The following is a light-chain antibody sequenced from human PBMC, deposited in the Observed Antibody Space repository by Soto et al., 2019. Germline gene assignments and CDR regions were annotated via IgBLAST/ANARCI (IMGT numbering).Light chain of an antibody. Sequence: SYELTQPLSLSVALGQTARITGGGNNIGTKNVHGYQQKPGQSPVLVIYRDNQRPSGSPERFSGSNSGNTATLTISGAQAGDEADYYCQVWDRSTSVVFGGGTKLTVL. CDR3: QVWDRSTSVV. V-gene: IGLV3-9*01. CDR1: NIGTKN. J-gene: IGLJ2*01. CDR2: RDN.